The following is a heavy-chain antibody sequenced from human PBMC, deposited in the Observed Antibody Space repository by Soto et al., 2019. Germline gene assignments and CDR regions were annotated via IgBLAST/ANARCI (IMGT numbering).Heavy chain of an antibody. CDR2: INAGNGNT. D-gene: IGHD3-10*01. CDR1: GYTFTSYA. J-gene: IGHJ3*02. CDR3: ARGALWFGEFADI. V-gene: IGHV1-3*01. Sequence: QVQLVQSGAEVKKPGASVKVSCKASGYTFTSYAMHWVRQAPGQRPEWMGWINAGNGNTKYSQKFQGRGTITRDTSASTAYMEMSSLRSEDTAVYYCARGALWFGEFADIWGQGTMVTVSS.